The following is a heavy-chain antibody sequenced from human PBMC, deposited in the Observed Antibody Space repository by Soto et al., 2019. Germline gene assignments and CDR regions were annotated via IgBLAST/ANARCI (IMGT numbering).Heavy chain of an antibody. Sequence: PGGSLRLSCAASGFTFSSYGMHWVRQAPGKGLEWVAVISYDGSNKYYADSVKGRFTISRDNSKNTLYLQMNSLRAEDTAVYYCAKDPYDYIWGSYRYGSSGHYWGQGTLVTVSS. D-gene: IGHD3-16*02. J-gene: IGHJ4*02. CDR3: AKDPYDYIWGSYRYGSSGHY. CDR1: GFTFSSYG. V-gene: IGHV3-30*18. CDR2: ISYDGSNK.